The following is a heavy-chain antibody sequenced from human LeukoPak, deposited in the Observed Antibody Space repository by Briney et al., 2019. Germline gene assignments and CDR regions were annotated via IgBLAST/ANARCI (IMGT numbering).Heavy chain of an antibody. V-gene: IGHV3-7*03. CDR1: GFTFSTYW. Sequence: GGSLRLSCVASGFTFSTYWMTWVRQAPGSGLEWVASIKADGDEKYYVDSVKGRFTISRDNAKNSLFLQMNSLRAEDTAMYYCAADSGGDSDWGQGTLVTASS. J-gene: IGHJ4*02. CDR2: IKADGDEK. CDR3: AADSGGDSD. D-gene: IGHD4-23*01.